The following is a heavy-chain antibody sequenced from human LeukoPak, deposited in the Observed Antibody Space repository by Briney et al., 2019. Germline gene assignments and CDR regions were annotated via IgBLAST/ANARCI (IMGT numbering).Heavy chain of an antibody. V-gene: IGHV4-34*01. Sequence: SETLSLTCTFYGGSFSSYYWSWVRQPPGKGLEWIGEINHSGSTTYNPSLRSRVTISVDTSKKHFSLKLTSVTAADTAVYFCAQTLGVSTITVHYWGQGTLVTVSS. D-gene: IGHD2-8*02. CDR1: GGSFSSYY. CDR3: AQTLGVSTITVHY. J-gene: IGHJ4*02. CDR2: INHSGST.